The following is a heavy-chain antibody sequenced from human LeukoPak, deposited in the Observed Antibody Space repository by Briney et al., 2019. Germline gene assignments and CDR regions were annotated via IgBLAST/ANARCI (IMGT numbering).Heavy chain of an antibody. D-gene: IGHD2-2*03. CDR2: IYTSGST. CDR3: ARVGYCSSTSCLGTYLDY. Sequence: PSETLSLTCTVSGGSISSGSYYWSWIRQPAGKGLEWIGRIYTSGSTNYNPSLKSRVTISVDTSKNQFSLKLSSVTAADTAVYYCARVGYCSSTSCLGTYLDYWGQGTLVTVSS. J-gene: IGHJ4*02. CDR1: GGSISSGSYY. V-gene: IGHV4-61*02.